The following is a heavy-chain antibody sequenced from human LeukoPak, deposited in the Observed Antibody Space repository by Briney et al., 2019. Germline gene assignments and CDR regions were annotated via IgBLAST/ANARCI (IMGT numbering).Heavy chain of an antibody. J-gene: IGHJ4*02. D-gene: IGHD1-1*01. V-gene: IGHV3-21*01. CDR2: ISSSSSYI. Sequence: PGGSLRLSCAASGFTFSSYSMNWVRQAPGKGLEWVSSISSSSSYIYYADSVKGRFTISRDNAKNSLYLQMNSLRAEDTAVYYCARDLDKQLEREDYWGQGTLVTVSS. CDR3: ARDLDKQLEREDY. CDR1: GFTFSSYS.